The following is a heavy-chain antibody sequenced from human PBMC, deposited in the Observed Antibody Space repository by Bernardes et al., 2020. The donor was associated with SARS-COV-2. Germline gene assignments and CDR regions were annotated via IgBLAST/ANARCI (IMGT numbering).Heavy chain of an antibody. J-gene: IGHJ4*02. D-gene: IGHD6-6*01. CDR1: GGSISSYY. V-gene: IGHV4-59*01. CDR2: IYYSGST. Sequence: LSLTCTVSGGSISSYYWSWIRQPPGKGLEWIGYIYYSGSTNYNPSLKSRVTISVDTSKNQFSLKLSSVTAADTAVYYCARERAGGQLVDYWGQGTLVTVSS. CDR3: ARERAGGQLVDY.